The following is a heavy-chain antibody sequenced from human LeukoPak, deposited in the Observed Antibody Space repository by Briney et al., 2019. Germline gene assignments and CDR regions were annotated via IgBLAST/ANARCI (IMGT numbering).Heavy chain of an antibody. J-gene: IGHJ3*02. CDR3: ARDPHYYDTSGYFGAFDI. D-gene: IGHD3-22*01. CDR2: FYHSGST. Sequence: SQTLSLTCAVSGGSISSGGYSWNWIRQPPGKGLEWIGYFYHSGSTYYNPSLKSPVTISVDRSKNQFSLKLTSVTAAGTAVYYCARDPHYYDTSGYFGAFDIWGQGTMVTVSS. V-gene: IGHV4-30-2*01. CDR1: GGSISSGGYS.